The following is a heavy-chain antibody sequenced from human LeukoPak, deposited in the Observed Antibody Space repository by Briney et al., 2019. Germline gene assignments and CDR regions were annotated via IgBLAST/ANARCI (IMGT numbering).Heavy chain of an antibody. CDR3: ARDHYGDYVGYYYYYMDV. D-gene: IGHD4-17*01. J-gene: IGHJ6*03. CDR1: GGSLSPYY. Sequence: SETLSLTCTVSGGSLSPYYWGWIRQPPGKGLEWIGSIYYSGSTNYNPSLKSRVTISVDTSKNQFSLKLSSVTAADTAVYYCARDHYGDYVGYYYYYMDVWGKGTTVTVSS. V-gene: IGHV4-59*01. CDR2: IYYSGST.